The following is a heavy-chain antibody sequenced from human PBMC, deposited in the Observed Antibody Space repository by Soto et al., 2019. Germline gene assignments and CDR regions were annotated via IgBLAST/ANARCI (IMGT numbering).Heavy chain of an antibody. CDR1: GFTFSSYA. CDR3: ARTRSGWYSDGMDV. D-gene: IGHD6-19*01. CDR2: ISGGGGST. V-gene: IGHV3-23*01. J-gene: IGHJ6*02. Sequence: AGSLRLSCAASGFTFSSYAMSWVRQAPVKVLEWVSAISGGGGSTCYADSVKGRFTISRDNSKNTLYLQMNSLRAEDTAVYYCARTRSGWYSDGMDVWGQGTTVTVSS.